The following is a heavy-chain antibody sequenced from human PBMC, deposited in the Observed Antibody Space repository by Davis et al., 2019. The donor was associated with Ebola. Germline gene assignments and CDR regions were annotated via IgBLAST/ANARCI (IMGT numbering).Heavy chain of an antibody. CDR3: ARDDFWTKRGYYYGMDV. D-gene: IGHD3-3*01. V-gene: IGHV5-51*01. CDR2: IYPGDSDT. J-gene: IGHJ6*02. Sequence: GESLKIPCKGSGYSFTSYWIGWVRQMPGKGLEWMGIIYPGDSDTRYSPSFQGQVTISADKSISTAYLQWSSLKASDTAMYYCARDDFWTKRGYYYGMDVWGQGTTVTVSS. CDR1: GYSFTSYW.